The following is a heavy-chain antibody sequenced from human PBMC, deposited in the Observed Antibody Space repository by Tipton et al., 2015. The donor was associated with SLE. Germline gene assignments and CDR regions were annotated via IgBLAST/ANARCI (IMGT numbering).Heavy chain of an antibody. CDR3: ASLSAPSDY. Sequence: SLRLSCTASSFTFSSYWMHWVRQVPGKGLVWVSEIDPEGSRTNYADYVEGRFTISRDNAKNTLSLQMNSLRVDDTGVYYCASLSAPSDYWGQGTLVTVSS. J-gene: IGHJ4*02. V-gene: IGHV3-74*01. CDR2: IDPEGSRT. CDR1: SFTFSSYW.